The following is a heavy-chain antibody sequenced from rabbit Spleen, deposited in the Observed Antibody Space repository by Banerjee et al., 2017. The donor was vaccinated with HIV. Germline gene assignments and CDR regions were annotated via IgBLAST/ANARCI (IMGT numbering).Heavy chain of an antibody. D-gene: IGHD7-1*01. CDR3: ARDTGTSFSSYGMDL. J-gene: IGHJ6*01. Sequence: QSLEESGGDLVKPGASLTLTCTASGFSFSNNYYMCWVRQAPGKGLEWIACVSTGNRDITYYASWAKGRFTISKTSSTTVTLQMTSLTVADTATYFCARDTGTSFSSYGMDLLGPGTLVTVS. CDR1: GFSFSNNYY. V-gene: IGHV1S40*01. CDR2: VSTGNRDIT.